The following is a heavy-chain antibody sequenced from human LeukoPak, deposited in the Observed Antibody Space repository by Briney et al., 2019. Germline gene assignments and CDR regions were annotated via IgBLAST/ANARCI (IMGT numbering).Heavy chain of an antibody. D-gene: IGHD3-3*01. CDR3: ARGVTIFGFLTIRGHYFDY. CDR2: IYYSGTT. Sequence: PSETLSLTCTVSGGSTSSYYWSWIRQSPGKGLEWVGSIYYSGTTYYNPSLKSRVTISADTSQNTFSLRLTSVTAADSALYYCARGVTIFGFLTIRGHYFDYWAQGTVVGVSS. CDR1: GGSTSSYY. J-gene: IGHJ4*02. V-gene: IGHV4-59*01.